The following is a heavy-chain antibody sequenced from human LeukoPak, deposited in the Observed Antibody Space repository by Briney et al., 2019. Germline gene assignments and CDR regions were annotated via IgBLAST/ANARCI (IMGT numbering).Heavy chain of an antibody. D-gene: IGHD2-2*01. CDR1: GFTLSSYG. CDR2: IWNDGINK. J-gene: IGHJ3*02. CDR3: ARAEVPAAIKSGAFDI. Sequence: GRSLRLSCAASGFTLSSYGMHWVRQAPGKGLEGVAVIWNDGINKYYADSVKGRFTISRDNSKNTLYLQMNSLRAEDTAVYYCARAEVPAAIKSGAFDIWGQGIMVTVSS. V-gene: IGHV3-33*01.